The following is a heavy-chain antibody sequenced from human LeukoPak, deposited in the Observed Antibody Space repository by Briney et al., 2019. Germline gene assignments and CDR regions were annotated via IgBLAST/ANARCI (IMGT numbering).Heavy chain of an antibody. D-gene: IGHD6-25*01. Sequence: GGSLRLSCAASGFTFSSYAMSWVRQAPGKGLEWLSAINGGGDYTVYADSVKGRFTISRDNSKNTLYLQMNSLRAEDTAVYYCAKSSPSGDWGQGTLVTVSS. J-gene: IGHJ4*02. V-gene: IGHV3-23*01. CDR2: INGGGDYT. CDR3: AKSSPSGD. CDR1: GFTFSSYA.